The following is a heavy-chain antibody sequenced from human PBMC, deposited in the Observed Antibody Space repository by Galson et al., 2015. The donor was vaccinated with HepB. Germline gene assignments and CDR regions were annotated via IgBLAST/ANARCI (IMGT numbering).Heavy chain of an antibody. Sequence: RLSCATSGFTFSSYAMHWVRQAPGKGLEWVAVISYDGSNKYYADSVKGRFTISRDNSKNTLYLQMNSLRAEDTAVYYCARSEMATIQWTYFDYWGQGTLVTVSS. CDR2: ISYDGSNK. CDR1: GFTFSSYA. J-gene: IGHJ4*02. CDR3: ARSEMATIQWTYFDY. D-gene: IGHD5-24*01. V-gene: IGHV3-30*04.